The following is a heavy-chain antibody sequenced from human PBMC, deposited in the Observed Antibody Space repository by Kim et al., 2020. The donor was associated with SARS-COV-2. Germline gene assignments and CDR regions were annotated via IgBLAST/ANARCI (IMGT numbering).Heavy chain of an antibody. J-gene: IGHJ4*02. CDR2: IYHSGST. V-gene: IGHV4-30-2*01. CDR1: GGSISSGGYS. D-gene: IGHD3-10*01. CDR3: ASTITMVRGAIIPLFDY. Sequence: SETLSLTCAVSGGSISSGGYSWSWIRQPPGKGLEWIGYIYHSGSTYYNPSLKSRVTISVDRSKNQFSLKLSSVTAADTAVYYCASTITMVRGAIIPLFDYWGQGTLVTVSS.